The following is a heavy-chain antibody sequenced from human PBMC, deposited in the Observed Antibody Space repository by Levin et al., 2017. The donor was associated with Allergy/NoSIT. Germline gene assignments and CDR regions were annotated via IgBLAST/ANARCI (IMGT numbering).Heavy chain of an antibody. CDR2: IWDDGYKK. Sequence: GGSLRLSCAASGFTFSSYGMHWVRQAPGKGLEWVAVIWDDGYKKYYADSVKGRITISRDNPKNTLYLQMNSLRAEDTAVYYCARVLRFYYYYYMDVWGKGTTVTVSS. CDR1: GFTFSSYG. CDR3: ARVLRFYYYYYMDV. J-gene: IGHJ6*03. D-gene: IGHD5-12*01. V-gene: IGHV3-33*01.